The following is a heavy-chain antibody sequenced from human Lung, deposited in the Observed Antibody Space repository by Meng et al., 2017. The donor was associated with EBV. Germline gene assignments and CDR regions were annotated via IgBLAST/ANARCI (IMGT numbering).Heavy chain of an antibody. CDR1: GDSVSSNSAA. V-gene: IGHV6-1*01. CDR3: ASSRPLAGNWNYHY. CDR2: TYYRSKWYN. D-gene: IGHD1-7*01. J-gene: IGHJ4*02. Sequence: QVQLQQSVPGLGKPSPTLPLACAISGDSVSSNSAAWNWIRQSPSRGLEWLGRTYYRSKWYNDYAVSVKSRITINPDTSKNQFSLQLNSVTPEDTAVYYCASSRPLAGNWNYHYWGQGTLVTVSS.